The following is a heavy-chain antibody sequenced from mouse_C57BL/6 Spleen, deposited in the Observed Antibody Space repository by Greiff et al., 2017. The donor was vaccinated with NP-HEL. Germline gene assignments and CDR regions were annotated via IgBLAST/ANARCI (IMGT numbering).Heavy chain of an antibody. D-gene: IGHD1-1*01. V-gene: IGHV1-69*01. Sequence: VQLQQPGAELVMPGASVKLSCKASGYTFTSYWMHWVKQRPGQGLEWIGEIDPSDSYTNYNQKFKGKSTLTVDKSSSTAYMQLSSLTSEDSAVYYCARSGGSRGWYFDVWGTGTTVTVSS. CDR2: IDPSDSYT. J-gene: IGHJ1*03. CDR3: ARSGGSRGWYFDV. CDR1: GYTFTSYW.